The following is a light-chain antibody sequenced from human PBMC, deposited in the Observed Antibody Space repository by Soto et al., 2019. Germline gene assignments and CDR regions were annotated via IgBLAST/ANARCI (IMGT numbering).Light chain of an antibody. CDR2: TSF. CDR3: QQAFSAEWT. Sequence: IQMTQSPSSLSASGGDRVSITCRASQSIGTFLNWYQQKPGEAPNLLIHTSFTLYSGVPSRFSGTGSGTDFTLTISSLQPEEFATYFCQQAFSAEWTFGQGTKVDIK. V-gene: IGKV1-39*01. CDR1: QSIGTF. J-gene: IGKJ1*01.